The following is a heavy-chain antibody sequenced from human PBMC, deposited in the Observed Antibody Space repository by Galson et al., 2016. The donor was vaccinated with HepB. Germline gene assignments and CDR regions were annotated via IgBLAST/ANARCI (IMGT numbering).Heavy chain of an antibody. Sequence: VKVSCKASGYNFITYGISWVRQAPGQGFEWIAWISSHNGKTKSAENLQGRVAMTRDKSTSTAYMELRNLTSDDTAVYYCARDVGGNYFDLWGQGSLVIVSS. V-gene: IGHV1-18*01. CDR3: ARDVGGNYFDL. CDR2: ISSHNGKT. D-gene: IGHD2-15*01. CDR1: GYNFITYG. J-gene: IGHJ4*02.